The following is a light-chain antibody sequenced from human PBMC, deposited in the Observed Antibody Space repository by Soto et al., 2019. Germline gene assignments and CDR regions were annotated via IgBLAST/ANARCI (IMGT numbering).Light chain of an antibody. V-gene: IGKV3D-20*02. J-gene: IGKJ5*01. CDR3: QQRSSWPS. CDR1: QSVSSYS. CDR2: GAS. Sequence: DIVMTQSPYSLAVSLGDRATLSCRASQSVSSYSLAWYQQKPGQAPRLLISGASSRAAGIPDRFSGSGSGTDFTLTIRSIEPEDFAVYHCQQRSSWPSFCQGTRLEIK.